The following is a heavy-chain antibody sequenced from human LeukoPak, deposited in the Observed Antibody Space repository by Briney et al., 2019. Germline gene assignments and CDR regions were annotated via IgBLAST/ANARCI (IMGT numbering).Heavy chain of an antibody. CDR2: IYSGGST. CDR3: AGIVGATDAFDI. J-gene: IGHJ3*02. D-gene: IGHD1-26*01. V-gene: IGHV3-53*04. CDR1: GLIVRSNY. Sequence: ERSLRLSGAASGLIVRSNYMNWVRQAPWKWLECVSVIYSGGSTYYADSVKGRFTVFRRNSKNTLFLQMNRLRAEDTAVYYCAGIVGATDAFDIWGQGTMVTVSS.